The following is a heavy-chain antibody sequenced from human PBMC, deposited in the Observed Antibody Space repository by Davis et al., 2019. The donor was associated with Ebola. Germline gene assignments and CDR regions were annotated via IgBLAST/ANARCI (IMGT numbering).Heavy chain of an antibody. CDR3: AKVGAHIGPYYFDY. CDR1: GFTFSSYG. V-gene: IGHV3-30*02. D-gene: IGHD3-16*01. CDR2: IRYDGSNK. Sequence: PGGSLRLSCAASGFTFSSYGMHWVRQAPGKGLEWVAFIRYDGSNKYYADSVKGRFTISRDNSKNTLYLQMNSLRAEDTAVYYCAKVGAHIGPYYFDYWGQGTLVTVSS. J-gene: IGHJ4*02.